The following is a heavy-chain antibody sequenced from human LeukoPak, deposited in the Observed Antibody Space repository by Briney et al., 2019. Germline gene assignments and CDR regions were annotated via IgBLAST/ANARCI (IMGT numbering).Heavy chain of an antibody. D-gene: IGHD2-15*01. Sequence: SETLSLTCTVSGYSISSGYYWGWIRQPPGKGLEWIGSIYHSGSTYYNPSLKSRVTISVDTSKNQFSLKLSSVTAADTAVYYCARDPTPISVGWFDPWGQGTLVTVSS. J-gene: IGHJ5*02. CDR2: IYHSGST. CDR1: GYSISSGYY. V-gene: IGHV4-38-2*02. CDR3: ARDPTPISVGWFDP.